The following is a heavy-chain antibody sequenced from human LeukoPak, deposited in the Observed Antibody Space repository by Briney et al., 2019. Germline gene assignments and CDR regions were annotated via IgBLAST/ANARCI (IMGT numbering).Heavy chain of an antibody. Sequence: SVKVSCKASGYTFTSFGITWVRQAPGQGLEWMGRIIPIFGTANYAQKFQGRVTITTDESTSTAYMELSSLRSEDTAVYYCARSGDIVVVPAAIGGVAFDIWGQGTMVTVSS. CDR2: IIPIFGTA. CDR1: GYTFTSFG. CDR3: ARSGDIVVVPAAIGGVAFDI. J-gene: IGHJ3*02. V-gene: IGHV1-69*05. D-gene: IGHD2-2*02.